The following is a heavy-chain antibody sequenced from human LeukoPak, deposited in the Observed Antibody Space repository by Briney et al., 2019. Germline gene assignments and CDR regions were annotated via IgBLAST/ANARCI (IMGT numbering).Heavy chain of an antibody. D-gene: IGHD3-9*01. CDR3: ARDLPGSLTGPCVY. CDR1: GFTFDDYT. J-gene: IGHJ4*02. V-gene: IGHV3-43*02. Sequence: PGGSLRLSCAASGFTFDDYTMHWVRQGPGKSLEWVSLISGDGARTYYADSVKGRFTISRDDRKNSLYLQMNSLRSEDTAFYYCARDLPGSLTGPCVYWGQGTLVTVSS. CDR2: ISGDGART.